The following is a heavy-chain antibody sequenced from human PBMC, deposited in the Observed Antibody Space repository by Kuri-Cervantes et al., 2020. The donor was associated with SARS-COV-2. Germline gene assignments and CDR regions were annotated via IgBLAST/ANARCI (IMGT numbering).Heavy chain of an antibody. CDR1: GFNFSGTD. CDR2: ISYDGKNK. V-gene: IGHV3-30*18. CDR3: AKDGVGAHDF. Sequence: LSLTCAASGFNFSGTDMHWVRQAPGKGLEWVAFISYDGKNKNCIASGKGRFTISRDNSQNTLSLQLKSLRSGDAAMYYCAKDGVGAHDFWGQGTLVTVSS. D-gene: IGHD4/OR15-4a*01. J-gene: IGHJ4*02.